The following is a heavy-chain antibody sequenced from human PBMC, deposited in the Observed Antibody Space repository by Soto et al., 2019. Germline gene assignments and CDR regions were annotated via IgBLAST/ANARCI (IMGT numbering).Heavy chain of an antibody. D-gene: IGHD2-15*01. Sequence: QVQLVESGGGVVQPGRSLRLSCAASGFTFDNYGLHWVRQAPGKGLEWVAVISYDGSKKFYADSVTGRFTISRDNSKNTLYLQMNTLRVEDRAMYYCAKDLDVVVVVTASRGLDVWGQGTTVTVSS. J-gene: IGHJ6*02. CDR1: GFTFDNYG. CDR2: ISYDGSKK. V-gene: IGHV3-30*18. CDR3: AKDLDVVVVVTASRGLDV.